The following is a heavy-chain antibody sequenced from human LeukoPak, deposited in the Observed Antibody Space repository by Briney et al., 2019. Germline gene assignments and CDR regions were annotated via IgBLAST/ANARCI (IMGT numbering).Heavy chain of an antibody. V-gene: IGHV1-2*06. CDR1: GYTFTDYY. D-gene: IGHD6-6*01. Sequence: ASVKVSCKASGYTFTDYYMHWVRQAPGQGLEWMGRINPNSGGTNYAQKFQGRVTMTRDTSTSTVYMELSSLRSEDTAIYYCAKIAARDTGEGYWGQGTLVTVSS. CDR2: INPNSGGT. J-gene: IGHJ4*02. CDR3: AKIAARDTGEGY.